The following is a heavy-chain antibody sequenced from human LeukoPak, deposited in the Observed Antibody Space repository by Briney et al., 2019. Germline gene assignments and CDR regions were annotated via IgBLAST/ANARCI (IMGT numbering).Heavy chain of an antibody. CDR3: NYYGSGSPDAFDI. CDR2: IYYSGST. D-gene: IGHD3-10*01. Sequence: SQTLSLTCTVSGGSISSDDYYWSWIRQPPGKGLEWIGYIYYSGSTYYNPSLKSRVTLSVDTSKNQFSLKLSSVTAADTAVYYCNYYGSGSPDAFDIRGQGTMVTVSS. J-gene: IGHJ3*02. V-gene: IGHV4-30-4*01. CDR1: GGSISSDDYY.